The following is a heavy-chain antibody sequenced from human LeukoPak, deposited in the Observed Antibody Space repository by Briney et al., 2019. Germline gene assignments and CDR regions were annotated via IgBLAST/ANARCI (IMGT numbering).Heavy chain of an antibody. D-gene: IGHD3-10*01. CDR1: GGSISSSSYY. V-gene: IGHV4-39*07. CDR3: ARYRGANGYYFDY. Sequence: SETLSLTCTVSGGSISSSSYYWGWIRQPPGKGLKWIGSIYYSGSTYYNPSLKSRVTISVDKSKNQFSLKLSSVTAADTAVYYCARYRGANGYYFDYWGQGTLVTVSS. CDR2: IYYSGST. J-gene: IGHJ4*02.